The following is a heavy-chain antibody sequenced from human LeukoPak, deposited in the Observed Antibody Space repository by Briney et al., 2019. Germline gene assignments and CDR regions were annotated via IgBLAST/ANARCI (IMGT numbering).Heavy chain of an antibody. CDR3: ARVSSSWYEDWYFDL. J-gene: IGHJ2*01. D-gene: IGHD6-13*01. Sequence: PSETLSLTCTVSGASISTSAYYWGWIRQPPGKGLDWIGNIYYSGSTYYNPSLKSRVTISVDSSKNQFSLRLSSVTAADTAVYYCARVSSSWYEDWYFDLWGRGTLVSVSS. CDR1: GASISTSAYY. CDR2: IYYSGST. V-gene: IGHV4-39*07.